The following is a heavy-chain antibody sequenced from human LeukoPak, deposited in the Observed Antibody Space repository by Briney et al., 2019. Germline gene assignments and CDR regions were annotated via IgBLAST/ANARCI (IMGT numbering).Heavy chain of an antibody. V-gene: IGHV3-30*18. D-gene: IGHD1-20*01. CDR2: ISYDGSNK. CDR1: GFTFSSYG. Sequence: TGGSLRLSCAASGFTFSSYGMHWVRQAPGKGLEWVAVISYDGSNKYYADSVKGRFTISRDNSKNTLYLQMNSLRAEDTAVYYCAKILTGTTSGVDYWGQGTLVTVSS. CDR3: AKILTGTTSGVDY. J-gene: IGHJ4*02.